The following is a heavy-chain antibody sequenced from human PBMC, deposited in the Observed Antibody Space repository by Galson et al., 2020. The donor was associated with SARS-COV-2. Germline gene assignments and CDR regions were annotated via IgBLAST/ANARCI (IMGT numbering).Heavy chain of an antibody. D-gene: IGHD3-9*01. CDR2: IIPIFGTA. CDR3: ARGPHILTGCWVETFDI. J-gene: IGHJ3*02. Sequence: SVKVSCKASGGTFSSYAISWVRQAPGPGLEWMGRIIPIFGTANYAQKFQGRVTITADESTSTAYMELSSLRSEDTAVYYCARGPHILTGCWVETFDIWGQGTMVTVSS. CDR1: GGTFSSYA. V-gene: IGHV1-69*13.